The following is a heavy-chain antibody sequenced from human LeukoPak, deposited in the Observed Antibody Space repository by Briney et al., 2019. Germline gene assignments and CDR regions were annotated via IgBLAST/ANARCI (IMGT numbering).Heavy chain of an antibody. Sequence: GGSLRLSCAASGFTVSSNYMSWVRQAPGKGLEWVSVIYSGGSTYYADSVKGRFTISRDNSKNTLYLQMNSLRAEDTAVYYCARDGHPEADHLAYCGGDCYFDYWGQGTLVTVSS. D-gene: IGHD2-21*02. CDR1: GFTVSSNY. J-gene: IGHJ4*02. CDR2: IYSGGST. V-gene: IGHV3-66*01. CDR3: ARDGHPEADHLAYCGGDCYFDY.